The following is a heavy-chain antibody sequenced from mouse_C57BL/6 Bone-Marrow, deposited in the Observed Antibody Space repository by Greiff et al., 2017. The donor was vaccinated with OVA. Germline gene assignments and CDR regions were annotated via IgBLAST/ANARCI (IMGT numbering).Heavy chain of an antibody. J-gene: IGHJ1*03. CDR3: TTDYYGSSPYWYFDV. Sequence: EVQLQQSGAELVRPGASVKLSCTASGFNITDDYMHWVKQRPEQGLEWIGWIDPENGDTGYASKFQGKATITADTSSNTAYLQLSSLTSEYPAVYYCTTDYYGSSPYWYFDVWGTGTTVTVSS. V-gene: IGHV14-4*01. CDR2: IDPENGDT. CDR1: GFNITDDY. D-gene: IGHD1-1*01.